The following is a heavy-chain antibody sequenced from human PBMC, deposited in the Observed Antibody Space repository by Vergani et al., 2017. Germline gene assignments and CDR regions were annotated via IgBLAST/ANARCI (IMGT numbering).Heavy chain of an antibody. Sequence: LQLVESGGGLVKPGGSLRLSCAASGFPFSDYYMTWIRQATGKGLELISYISGSGQTNYYADSVKGRFAISRDNAKNSLYLQMNNLRGEDTAVYYCARDLLPGTLLLLAYWGQGTLISVSS. CDR1: GFPFSDYY. D-gene: IGHD1-7*01. CDR3: ARDLLPGTLLLLAY. V-gene: IGHV3-11*04. J-gene: IGHJ4*02. CDR2: ISGSGQTN.